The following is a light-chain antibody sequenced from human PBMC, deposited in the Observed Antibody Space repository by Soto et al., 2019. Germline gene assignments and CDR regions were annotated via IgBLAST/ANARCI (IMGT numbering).Light chain of an antibody. CDR1: QSVTSSY. CDR3: QQYCSWPLRYT. Sequence: EIVLTQSPGTLSLSPGERATLSCRASQSVTSSYLAWYQQTPGQAPRLLIYGASSRATGIPDRFSGSECGTGFTLTISRLEAEDFAVYECQQYCSWPLRYTFLQGTKLEIK. V-gene: IGKV3-20*01. J-gene: IGKJ2*01. CDR2: GAS.